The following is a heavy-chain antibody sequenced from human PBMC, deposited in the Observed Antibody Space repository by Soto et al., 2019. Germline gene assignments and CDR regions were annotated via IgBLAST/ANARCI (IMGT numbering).Heavy chain of an antibody. CDR2: ITLYNGDT. V-gene: IGHV1-18*01. D-gene: IGHD2-21*02. CDR1: GYTFNNYC. CDR3: ASSYYGGNSPYYYGMDV. J-gene: IGHJ6*02. Sequence: SVKISCKASGYTFNNYCNSRLLQTRGQGLESIGWITLYNGDTDYAQKFQGRVTVNTDTSTRTAYMELGSLRSDDTAVYYCASSYYGGNSPYYYGMDVWGQGTTVTVSS.